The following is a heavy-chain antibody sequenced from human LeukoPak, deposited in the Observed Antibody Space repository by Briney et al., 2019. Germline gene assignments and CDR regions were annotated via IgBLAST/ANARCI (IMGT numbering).Heavy chain of an antibody. Sequence: SETLSLTCTVSGGSISSYYWSWIRQPPGKGLEWIGYIYYSGSTNYNPSLKSRVTISVDTSKNQFSLKLSSVTAADTAVYYCARSLTGYYAYYFDYWGQGTLVTVSS. CDR2: IYYSGST. V-gene: IGHV4-59*01. CDR3: ARSLTGYYAYYFDY. J-gene: IGHJ4*02. D-gene: IGHD3-9*01. CDR1: GGSISSYY.